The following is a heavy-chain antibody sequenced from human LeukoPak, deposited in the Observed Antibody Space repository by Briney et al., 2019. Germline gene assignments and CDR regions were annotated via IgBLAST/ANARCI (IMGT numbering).Heavy chain of an antibody. CDR1: GGSISSGSYY. V-gene: IGHV4-61*02. D-gene: IGHD2-2*01. Sequence: PSQTLSLTCTVSGGSISSGSYYWSWIRQPAGKGLEWIGRIYTSGSTNYNPSLKSRVTISVDTSKNQFSLKLSSVTAADTAVYYCAREVVPGNWFDPWGQGTLVTVSS. CDR2: IYTSGST. CDR3: AREVVPGNWFDP. J-gene: IGHJ5*02.